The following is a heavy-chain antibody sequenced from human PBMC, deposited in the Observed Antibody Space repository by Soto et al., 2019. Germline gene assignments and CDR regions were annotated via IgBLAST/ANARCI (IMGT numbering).Heavy chain of an antibody. CDR1: GGTFSSYA. CDR3: ARVDMIPNTNWFDP. V-gene: IGHV1-69*01. Sequence: QVQLVQSGAEVKKPGSSVKVSCKASGGTFSSYAISWVRQAPGQGLEWMGGIIPIFGTANNAQKFQGRVTITANESTSTAYMELSSLSSEDTAVYYCARVDMIPNTNWFDPWGQGTLVTVSS. D-gene: IGHD3-3*01. J-gene: IGHJ5*02. CDR2: IIPIFGTA.